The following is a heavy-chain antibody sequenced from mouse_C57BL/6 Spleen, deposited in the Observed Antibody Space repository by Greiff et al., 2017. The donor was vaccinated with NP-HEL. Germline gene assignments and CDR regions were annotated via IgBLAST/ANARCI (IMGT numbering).Heavy chain of an antibody. CDR3: ARTAQATPFAY. Sequence: QVQLQQPGAELVKPGASVKLSCKASGYTFTSYWMHWVKQRPGQGLEWIGMIHPNSGSTNSNEKFKSKATLPVDKSSSTAYMPLSSLTSEDSAVYYCARTAQATPFAYWGQGTLVTVSA. CDR1: GYTFTSYW. CDR2: IHPNSGST. J-gene: IGHJ3*01. D-gene: IGHD3-2*02. V-gene: IGHV1-64*01.